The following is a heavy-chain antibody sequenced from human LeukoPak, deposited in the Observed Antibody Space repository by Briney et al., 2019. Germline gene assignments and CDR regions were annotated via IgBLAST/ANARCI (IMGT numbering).Heavy chain of an antibody. D-gene: IGHD2-2*01. Sequence: PGGSLRLSCAASGFTFSSYAMSWVRQAPGKGLEWVSAISGSGGSTYYADSVKGRFTISRDNSKNTLYLQMNSLRAEDTAVYYCAKGGLGYCSSTSCYSYPSCDYWGQGTLVTVSS. CDR3: AKGGLGYCSSTSCYSYPSCDY. CDR2: ISGSGGST. V-gene: IGHV3-23*01. CDR1: GFTFSSYA. J-gene: IGHJ4*02.